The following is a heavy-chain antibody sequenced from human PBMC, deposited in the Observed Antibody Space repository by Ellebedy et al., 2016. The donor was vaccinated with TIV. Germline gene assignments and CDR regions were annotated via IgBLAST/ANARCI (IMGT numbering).Heavy chain of an antibody. CDR2: INHGGLT. CDR1: GGSVSSNNW. Sequence: MPSETLSLTCAVSGGSVSSNNWWSWVRQPPGKGLEWIGAINHGGLTNYNPSLKSRVTVSVDPSQNQFSLKLSSVTAADAAVYYCAITEGGMDAFDIWGQGTKVTVSS. V-gene: IGHV4-4*02. CDR3: AITEGGMDAFDI. J-gene: IGHJ3*02. D-gene: IGHD1-14*01.